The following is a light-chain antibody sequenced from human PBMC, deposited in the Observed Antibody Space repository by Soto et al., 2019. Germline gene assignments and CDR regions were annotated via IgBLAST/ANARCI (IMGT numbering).Light chain of an antibody. V-gene: IGKV1-5*01. CDR3: QQYATSST. CDR2: GAS. Sequence: DIPMTQSPSTLSASVGDRVTITCRASQSISSWVAWYQQKPGKAPKFLIYGASSLESGVPSRFIGSGSGTEFTLTISSLQPDDFATYYCQQYATSSTFGQGTKVEI. J-gene: IGKJ1*01. CDR1: QSISSW.